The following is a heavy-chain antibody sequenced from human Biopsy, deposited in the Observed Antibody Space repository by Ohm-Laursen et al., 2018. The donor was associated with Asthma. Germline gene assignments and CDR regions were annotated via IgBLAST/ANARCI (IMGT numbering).Heavy chain of an antibody. CDR1: GFTFDDYA. V-gene: IGHV3-9*01. CDR3: AKGEWELLEANFDY. Sequence: SLRLSCTASGFTFDDYAMHWVRQAPGKGLEWVSGISWDSGSIGYADSVKGRFTISRDNAKNSLYLQMNSLRAEDTALYYCAKGEWELLEANFDYWGQGTLVTVSS. J-gene: IGHJ4*02. D-gene: IGHD1-26*01. CDR2: ISWDSGSI.